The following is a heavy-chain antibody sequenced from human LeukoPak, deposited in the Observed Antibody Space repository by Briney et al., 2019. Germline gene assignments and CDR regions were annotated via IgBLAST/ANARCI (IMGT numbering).Heavy chain of an antibody. V-gene: IGHV3-66*01. D-gene: IGHD6-19*01. CDR3: ARDGKAVAAFFDY. Sequence: GGSLRLSCAASGFSVSGIHMNWVRQAPGKNLEWVSGLYSGGATYYADSLGGRFTISRDPSKNTVYLQMTSLRVDDSAVYYCARDGKAVAAFFDYWGQGTLVTVSS. CDR1: GFSVSGIH. J-gene: IGHJ4*02. CDR2: LYSGGAT.